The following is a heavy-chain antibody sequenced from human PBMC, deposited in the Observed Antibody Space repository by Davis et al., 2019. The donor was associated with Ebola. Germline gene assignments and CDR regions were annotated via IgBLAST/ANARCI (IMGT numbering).Heavy chain of an antibody. J-gene: IGHJ4*02. CDR2: ISSSSSYI. CDR1: GFTFSSYS. CDR3: ARGAPNYFDY. Sequence: GESPQISCAASGFTFSSYSMNWVRQAPGKGLEWVSSISSSSSYIYYADSVKGRFTISRDNAKNSLYLQMNSLRAEDTAVYYCARGAPNYFDYWGQGTLVTVSS. V-gene: IGHV3-21*01.